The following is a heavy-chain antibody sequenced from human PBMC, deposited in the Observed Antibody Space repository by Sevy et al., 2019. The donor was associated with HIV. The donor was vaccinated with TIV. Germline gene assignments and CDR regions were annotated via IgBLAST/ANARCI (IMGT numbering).Heavy chain of an antibody. J-gene: IGHJ4*02. D-gene: IGHD5-12*01. Sequence: GGSLRLSCTASGFTFDDYAMSWFRRAPGKGLEWVACRTRNSYEAYGGTTEYAASVKGRFIISRDDSKSIAYLQMNSLKTEDTAVYYCTRALATADTPEYYFDYWGQGTLVTVSS. CDR1: GFTFDDYA. V-gene: IGHV3-49*03. CDR2: RTRNSYEAYGGTT. CDR3: TRALATADTPEYYFDY.